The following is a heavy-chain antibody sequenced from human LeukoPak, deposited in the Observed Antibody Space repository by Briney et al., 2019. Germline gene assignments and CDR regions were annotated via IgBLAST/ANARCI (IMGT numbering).Heavy chain of an antibody. V-gene: IGHV3-74*01. CDR3: AKDFPSGWPRGQFDY. Sequence: GGSLRLSCAASGFTFSSYWMNWVRQAPGKGLVWVSRIASDGSSTTYADSVKGRFTISRDNSKNTLYLQMNSLRAEDTAVYYCAKDFPSGWPRGQFDYWGQGTLVTVSS. CDR2: IASDGSST. CDR1: GFTFSSYW. J-gene: IGHJ4*02. D-gene: IGHD6-19*01.